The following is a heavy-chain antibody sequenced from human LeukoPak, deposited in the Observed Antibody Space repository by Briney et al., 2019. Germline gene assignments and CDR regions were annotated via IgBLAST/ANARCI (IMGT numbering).Heavy chain of an antibody. D-gene: IGHD3-3*01. Sequence: PSETLSLTCTVSGGSISSYYWSWIRQPPGKGLEWIGYIYYSGSTNYNPSLKSRVTISVDTSKNQFSLKLSSVTAADTAVYYCARVHRPYYDFWSGYPPYFDYWGQGTLVTVSS. CDR3: ARVHRPYYDFWSGYPPYFDY. V-gene: IGHV4-59*01. CDR1: GGSISSYY. CDR2: IYYSGST. J-gene: IGHJ4*02.